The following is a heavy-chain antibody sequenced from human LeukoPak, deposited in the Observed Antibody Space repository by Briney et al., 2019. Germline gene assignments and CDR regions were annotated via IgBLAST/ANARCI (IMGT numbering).Heavy chain of an antibody. D-gene: IGHD6-13*01. V-gene: IGHV4-59*01. J-gene: IGHJ4*02. CDR1: GGSISNYY. CDR3: ARAIAAAGIDY. CDR2: IYYSGST. Sequence: PSETLSLTCTVSGGSISNYYWNWIRQPPGKGLEWIGYIYYSGSTNYNPSLKSRVTISVDTSKNQFSLKLSSVTAADTAVYYCARAIAAAGIDYWGQGTLVTVSS.